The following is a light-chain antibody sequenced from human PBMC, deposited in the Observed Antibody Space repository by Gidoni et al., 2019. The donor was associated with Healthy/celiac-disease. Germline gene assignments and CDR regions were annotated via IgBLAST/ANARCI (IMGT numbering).Light chain of an antibody. CDR3: QQYNSYSRT. V-gene: IGKV1-5*03. J-gene: IGKJ1*01. CDR1: QSISSR. CDR2: KAS. Sequence: DIQMTQSPSNLSASVGDRVTITCRASQSISSRLAWYQQTPGKAPKLLIYKASSLASGVPSRFSGSGSGTEFTLTISRLQPDDFATYYCQQYNSYSRTFGQGTKVEIK.